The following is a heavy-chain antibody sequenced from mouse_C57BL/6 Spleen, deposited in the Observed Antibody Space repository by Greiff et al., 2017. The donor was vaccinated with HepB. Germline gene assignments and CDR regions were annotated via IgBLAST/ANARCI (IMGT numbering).Heavy chain of an antibody. J-gene: IGHJ2*01. CDR1: GYTFTSYW. CDR2: IHPNSGST. Sequence: QVQLQQPGAELVKPGASVKLSCKASGYTFTSYWMHWVKQRPGQGLEWIGMIHPNSGSTNYNEKFKSKATLTVDKSSSTAYMQLSSLTSEDSAVYYCAREGGLLESEDYWGQGTTLTVSS. D-gene: IGHD2-3*01. CDR3: AREGGLLESEDY. V-gene: IGHV1-64*01.